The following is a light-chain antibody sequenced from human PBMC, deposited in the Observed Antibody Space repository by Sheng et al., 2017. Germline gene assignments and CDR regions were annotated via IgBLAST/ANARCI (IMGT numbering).Light chain of an antibody. CDR1: QSDRNSF. CDR3: QQFGSSPPVT. Sequence: EVVLTQAPATLSLSPGERATLSCRASQSDRNSFLAWYQQKPGQAPRLLIYGASTRATGIPDFTLSISRLEPEDSGVYFCQQFGSSPPVTFGQGTRLDIK. V-gene: IGKV3-20*01. J-gene: IGKJ5*01. CDR2: GAS.